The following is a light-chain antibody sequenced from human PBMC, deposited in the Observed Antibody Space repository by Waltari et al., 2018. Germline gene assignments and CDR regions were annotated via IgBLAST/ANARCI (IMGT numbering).Light chain of an antibody. CDR1: QTVYTN. Sequence: ETVMTQSPATLSVSPGERVTLSCRASQTVYTNLAWYQQEHGQAPRVLVYGASTRASGIPVRFSGSGSGTEFTLTISSLQSEVCAVYFCQQDYGWPLTFGGGSKVAVK. CDR3: QQDYGWPLT. V-gene: IGKV3D-15*01. J-gene: IGKJ4*01. CDR2: GAS.